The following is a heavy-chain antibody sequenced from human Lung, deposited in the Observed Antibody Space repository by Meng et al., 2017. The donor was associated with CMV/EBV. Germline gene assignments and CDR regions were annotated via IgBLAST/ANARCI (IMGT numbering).Heavy chain of an antibody. D-gene: IGHD2-8*01. CDR2: IYYSGRT. V-gene: IGHV4-59*01. Sequence: LSCTVSGGTISDYYWSWVRLPPGKGLEWIGNIYYSGRTNQNSSLKSRATISIDASKNQFSLRLTSVTAADTAVYYCARDRDSPVWHQNGMDVWSQGTTVTVSS. J-gene: IGHJ6*02. CDR3: ARDRDSPVWHQNGMDV. CDR1: GGTISDYY.